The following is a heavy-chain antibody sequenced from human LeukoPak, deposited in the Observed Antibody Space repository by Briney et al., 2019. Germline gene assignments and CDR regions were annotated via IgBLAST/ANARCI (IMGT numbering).Heavy chain of an antibody. Sequence: KPSETLSLTCTVSGGSISTYYWNWIRQPPGKGLEWIGYIYYSGSTNYNPSLKSRVTISVDTSKNQFSLKLSSVTAADTAVYYCARSGGCSGGSCYVDYWGQGTLVTVSS. CDR1: GGSISTYY. CDR3: ARSGGCSGGSCYVDY. V-gene: IGHV4-59*01. J-gene: IGHJ4*02. CDR2: IYYSGST. D-gene: IGHD2-15*01.